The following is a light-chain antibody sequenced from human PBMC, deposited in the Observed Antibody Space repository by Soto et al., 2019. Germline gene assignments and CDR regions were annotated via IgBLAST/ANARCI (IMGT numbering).Light chain of an antibody. CDR3: CSFAGNSAYV. V-gene: IGLV2-23*02. CDR1: SSDVGNYNL. J-gene: IGLJ1*01. CDR2: DVS. Sequence: QSALTQPASVSGSPGQSVTISCTGTSSDVGNYNLVSCYQQHPGKAPKFLIFDVSKRPSGASDRFTGSKSGNTASLTISGLQAEEEADYYCCSFAGNSAYVFGSGTKVTVL.